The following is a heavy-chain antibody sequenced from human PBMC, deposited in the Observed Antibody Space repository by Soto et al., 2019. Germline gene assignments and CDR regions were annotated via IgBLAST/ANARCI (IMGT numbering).Heavy chain of an antibody. CDR2: ISGSGGST. J-gene: IGHJ4*02. D-gene: IGHD3-16*01. CDR3: AKGRAARGPGLYYFDY. CDR1: GFTFSSYA. V-gene: IGHV3-23*01. Sequence: PGGFLRLSCAASGFTFSSYAMSWVRQAPGKGLEWVSGISGSGGSTYFADSVKGRFTISRDNSKNTLYLQMNSLRAEDTAVYYCAKGRAARGPGLYYFDYWGQGTLVTVSS.